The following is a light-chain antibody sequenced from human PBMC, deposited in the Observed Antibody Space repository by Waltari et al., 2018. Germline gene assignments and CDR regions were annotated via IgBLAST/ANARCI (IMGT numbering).Light chain of an antibody. J-gene: IGLJ1*01. CDR3: SSYTSTNTYV. Sequence: QSALTQPASVSGSPGQSITISCPGTSSAVGCYNFVSWYQQHPGKAPNLLINDVSKRPSGVSNRFSGSKSGNTASLTISGLQAEDEADYYCSSYTSTNTYVFGTGTEVTVL. CDR2: DVS. V-gene: IGLV2-14*03. CDR1: SSAVGCYNF.